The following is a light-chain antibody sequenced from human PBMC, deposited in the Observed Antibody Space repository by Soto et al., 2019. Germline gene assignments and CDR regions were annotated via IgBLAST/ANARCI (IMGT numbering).Light chain of an antibody. CDR2: DAS. CDR3: QQYNSYST. Sequence: DFPMTQSPSTLSASVGDRVTITCRASQSISSWLAWYQQKPGKAPKLLIYDASSLESGVPSRFSGSGSGTEFTLTINSLQPDDFATYYCQQYNSYSTFGQGTKAEIK. V-gene: IGKV1-5*01. J-gene: IGKJ1*01. CDR1: QSISSW.